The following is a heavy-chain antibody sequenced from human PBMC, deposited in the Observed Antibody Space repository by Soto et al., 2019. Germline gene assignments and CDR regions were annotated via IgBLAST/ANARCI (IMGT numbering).Heavy chain of an antibody. D-gene: IGHD3-22*01. V-gene: IGHV4-31*03. CDR1: GGSISSGGYY. CDR3: ARDYYDSSGYRTFDP. CDR2: IYYSGST. Sequence: PSETLSLTCTVSGGSISSGGYYWSWIRQHPGKGLEWIGYIYYSGSTYYNPSLKSRVTISVDTSKNQFSLKLSSVTAADTAVYYCARDYYDSSGYRTFDPWGQGTLVTVSS. J-gene: IGHJ5*02.